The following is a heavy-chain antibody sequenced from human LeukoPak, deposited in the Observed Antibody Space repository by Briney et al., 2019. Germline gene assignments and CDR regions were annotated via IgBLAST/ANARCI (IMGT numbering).Heavy chain of an antibody. V-gene: IGHV4-4*07. J-gene: IGHJ6*03. Sequence: SETLSLTCTVSGGSISSYYWSWIRQPAGKGLGWIGRIYTSGSTNYNPSLKGRVTMSVDTSKNQFSLKLSSVTAADTAVYYCARVGGYCSSTSCYTWDYYYYMDVWGKGTTVTVSS. D-gene: IGHD2-2*02. CDR1: GGSISSYY. CDR2: IYTSGST. CDR3: ARVGGYCSSTSCYTWDYYYYMDV.